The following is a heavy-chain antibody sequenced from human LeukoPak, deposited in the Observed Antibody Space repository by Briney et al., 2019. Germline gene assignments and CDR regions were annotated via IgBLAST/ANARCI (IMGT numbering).Heavy chain of an antibody. D-gene: IGHD2-2*01. CDR2: IKQDGSEK. J-gene: IGHJ4*02. V-gene: IGHV3-7*01. Sequence: GSLRLSCAASGFTFSSYWMSWVRQAPGKGLEWVANIKQDGSEKYYVDSVKGRFTISRDNAKNSLYLQMNSLRAEDTAVYYCARDGGGEYQLLYYFDYWGQGTLVNVSS. CDR3: ARDGGGEYQLLYYFDY. CDR1: GFTFSSYW.